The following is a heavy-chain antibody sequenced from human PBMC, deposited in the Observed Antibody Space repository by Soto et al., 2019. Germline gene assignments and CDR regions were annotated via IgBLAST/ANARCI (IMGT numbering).Heavy chain of an antibody. CDR3: ARGSTPDDAFDI. J-gene: IGHJ3*02. Sequence: QVQLVESGGGVVQPGRSLRLSCAASGFTFSSYGMHWVRQAPGKGLEWVAVIWYDGSNKYYADSVKGRFTISRDNSKKTLYLQLNSLRAADTAVYYCARGSTPDDAFDIWGQGTMVTVSS. CDR1: GFTFSSYG. V-gene: IGHV3-33*01. D-gene: IGHD6-6*01. CDR2: IWYDGSNK.